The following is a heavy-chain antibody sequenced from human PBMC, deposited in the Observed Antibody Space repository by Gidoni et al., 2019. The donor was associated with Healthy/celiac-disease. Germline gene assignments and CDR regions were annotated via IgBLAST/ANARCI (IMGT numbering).Heavy chain of an antibody. CDR1: GFTFSSYG. CDR2: ISYDGSNK. J-gene: IGHJ4*02. V-gene: IGHV3-30*18. D-gene: IGHD5-12*01. Sequence: QVQLVESGGGVVQPGRSLRLPCAASGFTFSSYGMHWVRQAPGKGLEWVAVISYDGSNKYYADYVKGRFTISRDNSKNTLYLQMNSLRAEDTAVYYCAKESGYSGYDYSSPFDYWGQGTLVTVSS. CDR3: AKESGYSGYDYSSPFDY.